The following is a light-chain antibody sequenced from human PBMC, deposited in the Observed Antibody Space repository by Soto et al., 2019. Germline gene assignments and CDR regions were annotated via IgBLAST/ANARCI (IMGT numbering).Light chain of an antibody. V-gene: IGLV2-14*01. CDR2: EVS. Sequence: QSALTQPASVSGSPGQSITISCTGTSSDVGGYDYVSWYQQHPGKAPKLMVYEVSNRPSGVSNRFSGSKSGNTASLTISGLQAEDEADYYCATWDSSLRAYVFGPGTKLTVL. J-gene: IGLJ1*01. CDR3: ATWDSSLRAYV. CDR1: SSDVGGYDY.